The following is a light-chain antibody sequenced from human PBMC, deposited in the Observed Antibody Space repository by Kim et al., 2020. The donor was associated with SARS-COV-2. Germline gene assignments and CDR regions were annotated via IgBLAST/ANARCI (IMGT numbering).Light chain of an antibody. J-gene: IGLJ1*01. CDR1: KLGDKY. V-gene: IGLV3-1*01. CDR3: QAWYSSIAV. CDR2: QDS. Sequence: SYELTQPPSVSVSPGQTASISCSGDKLGDKYVCWYQQKPGQSPVLVIYQDSKRPSGIPERISGSNSGNTATLTIRGTQPIDEADYYCQAWYSSIAVFGTG.